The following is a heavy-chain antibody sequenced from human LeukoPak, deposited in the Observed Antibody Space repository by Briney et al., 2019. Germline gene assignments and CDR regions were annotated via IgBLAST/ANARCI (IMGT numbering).Heavy chain of an antibody. J-gene: IGHJ3*02. CDR1: GGSIRSSYYY. Sequence: PSETLSLTCTVSGGSIRSSYYYWGWIRQPPGKGLEWIGSIYDSGSTYYNPSLKSRVTISVDTSKNQFSLKLNSVTAADTAVYYCARGPRWLQAFDIWGQGTMVTVSS. CDR3: ARGPRWLQAFDI. V-gene: IGHV4-39*01. D-gene: IGHD5-24*01. CDR2: IYDSGST.